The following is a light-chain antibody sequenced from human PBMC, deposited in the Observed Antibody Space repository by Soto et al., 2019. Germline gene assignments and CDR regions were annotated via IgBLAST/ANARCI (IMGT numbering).Light chain of an antibody. J-gene: IGKJ5*01. CDR1: QGVATD. CDR3: QQYNNWPFS. CDR2: DVS. Sequence: EIVMTQSPGTLSVSLGERPTISCRAGQGVATDFAWYQQTSGQSPRILIYDVSIRATGVPARFSGSGSETDFTLTISGLQSEDSSVYFCQQYNNWPFSFGQGTRLEIK. V-gene: IGKV3-15*01.